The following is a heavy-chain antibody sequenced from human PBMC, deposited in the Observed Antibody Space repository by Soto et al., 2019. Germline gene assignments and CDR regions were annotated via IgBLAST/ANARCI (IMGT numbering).Heavy chain of an antibody. Sequence: SETLSLTCTVSGGSISSGGYYWSWIRQHPGKGLEWIGYIYYSGSTYYNPSLKSRVTISVDTSKNQFSLKLSSVTAADTAVYYCARADRYDFWSGYSDYYYYMDVWGKGTTVTVSS. CDR2: IYYSGST. V-gene: IGHV4-31*03. J-gene: IGHJ6*03. CDR3: ARADRYDFWSGYSDYYYYMDV. CDR1: GGSISSGGYY. D-gene: IGHD3-3*01.